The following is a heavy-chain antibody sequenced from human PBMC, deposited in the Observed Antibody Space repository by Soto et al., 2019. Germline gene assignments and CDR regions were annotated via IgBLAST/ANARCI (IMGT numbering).Heavy chain of an antibody. CDR2: INPNSGGT. D-gene: IGHD3-16*01. Sequence: ASVKVSCKASGYTFTGYYMHWVRQAPGQGLEWMGWINPNSGGTNYAQKFQGRVTMTRDTSISTAYMELSRLRSDDTAVYYCARDIYTKIGMDVWGKGTTATVSS. CDR3: ARDIYTKIGMDV. V-gene: IGHV1-2*02. CDR1: GYTFTGYY. J-gene: IGHJ6*04.